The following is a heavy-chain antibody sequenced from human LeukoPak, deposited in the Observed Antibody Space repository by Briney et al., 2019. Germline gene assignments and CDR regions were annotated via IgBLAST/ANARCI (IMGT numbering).Heavy chain of an antibody. V-gene: IGHV4-59*01. CDR2: VYYSGST. D-gene: IGHD3/OR15-3a*01. CDR1: GGSISSYY. CDR3: ARVPAWTGKPSEIDY. J-gene: IGHJ4*02. Sequence: PSETLSLTCTVSGGSISSYYWSWIRQPPGKGLEWIGYVYYSGSTNDNPSLKIRVTISVDTSKNQFSLKLSSVTAADTAVYYCARVPAWTGKPSEIDYWGQGTLVTVSS.